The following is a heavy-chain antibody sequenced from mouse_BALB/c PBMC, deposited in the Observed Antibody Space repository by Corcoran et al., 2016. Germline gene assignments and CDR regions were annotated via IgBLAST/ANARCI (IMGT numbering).Heavy chain of an antibody. V-gene: IGHV8-5*01. CDR1: ISLSTSDMGL. CDR3: WGDSSGYAWFTY. D-gene: IGHD3-2*01. Sequence: QVTQKESGPGILQPSLTLSLAWSCSGISLSTSDMGLSWLRKHSGKAVEWLASIWNNDNYYNPSLKSRLTISKETSNNQLFLKLTSVDTADSATYFCAWGDSSGYAWFTYWGQGTLVTVSA. CDR2: WNNDNY. J-gene: IGHJ3*01.